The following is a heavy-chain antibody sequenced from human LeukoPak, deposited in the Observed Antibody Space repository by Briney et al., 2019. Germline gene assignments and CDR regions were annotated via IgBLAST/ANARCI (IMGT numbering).Heavy chain of an antibody. CDR1: GGSISSYY. J-gene: IGHJ6*02. D-gene: IGHD3-10*02. V-gene: IGHV4-59*01. CDR3: ASSPFMFGELSPLSYYGMDV. CDR2: IYYSGST. Sequence: SETPSLTCTVSGGSISSYYWSWIRQPPGKGLEWIGYIYYSGSTNYNPSLKSRVTISVDTSKNQFSLKLSSVTAADTAVYYCASSPFMFGELSPLSYYGMDVWGQGTTVTVSS.